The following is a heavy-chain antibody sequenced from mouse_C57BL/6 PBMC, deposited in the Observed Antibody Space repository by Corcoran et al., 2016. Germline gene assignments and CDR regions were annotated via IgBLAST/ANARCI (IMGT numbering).Heavy chain of an antibody. V-gene: IGHV9-3*01. Sequence: QIQLVQSGPELKKPGETVKISCKASGYTFTTYGMSWVKQAPGKGLKWMGWINTYSGVPTYADDFKGRFAFSLETSASTAYLQINNLKNEDTATYFCARQRGYGSSPYYAMDYWGQGTSVTVSS. CDR3: ARQRGYGSSPYYAMDY. CDR1: GYTFTTYG. J-gene: IGHJ4*01. CDR2: INTYSGVP. D-gene: IGHD1-1*01.